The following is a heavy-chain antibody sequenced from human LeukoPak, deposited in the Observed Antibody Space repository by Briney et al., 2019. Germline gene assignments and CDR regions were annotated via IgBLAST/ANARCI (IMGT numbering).Heavy chain of an antibody. J-gene: IGHJ4*02. CDR1: GFTFSDYY. Sequence: GGSLRLSCAASGFTFSDYYMSWIRQAPGKGLEWVSYISSRGSTIYYADSVKGRFTISRDNSKNTLYLQMNSLRAEDTAVYYCARGVANYYDSSGYQNWGQGTLVTVSS. D-gene: IGHD3-22*01. CDR3: ARGVANYYDSSGYQN. CDR2: ISSRGSTI. V-gene: IGHV3-11*01.